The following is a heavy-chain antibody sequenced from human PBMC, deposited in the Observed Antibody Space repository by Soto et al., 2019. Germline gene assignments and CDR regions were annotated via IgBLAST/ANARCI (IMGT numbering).Heavy chain of an antibody. D-gene: IGHD2-21*01. CDR2: MFYGVST. CDR3: ARLPSRHVVDY. CDR1: GSSINSSGYY. J-gene: IGHJ4*02. V-gene: IGHV4-39*01. Sequence: ATLSLTCTVSGSSINSSGYYWGWIRQPPGKGLEWIGSMFYGVSTYYNPSLKSRVTVSVDTSKNQFSLNLRSVTAADTAVYYCARLPSRHVVDYWGQGILVTVSS.